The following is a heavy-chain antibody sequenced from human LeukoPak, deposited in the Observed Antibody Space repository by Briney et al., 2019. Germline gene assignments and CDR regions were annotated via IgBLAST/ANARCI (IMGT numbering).Heavy chain of an antibody. J-gene: IGHJ4*02. Sequence: SETLSLTCIVSGGSISSSSYYWGWIRQPPGKGLEWIGSIYYSGSTYYNPSLKSRVTISVDTSKNQFSLKLSSVTAADTAVYYCARRPAVYSSGPITFDFWGQGTLVTVSS. D-gene: IGHD6-19*01. V-gene: IGHV4-39*01. CDR2: IYYSGST. CDR1: GGSISSSSYY. CDR3: ARRPAVYSSGPITFDF.